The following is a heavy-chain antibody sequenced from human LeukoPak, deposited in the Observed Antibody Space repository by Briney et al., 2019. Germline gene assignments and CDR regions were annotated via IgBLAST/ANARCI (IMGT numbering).Heavy chain of an antibody. D-gene: IGHD2-2*01. CDR3: ARGPQEVYCSSTSCSFFDY. CDR2: IYTSGST. Sequence: SETLSLTCTVSGGSISSYYWSWIRQPAGKGLEWIGRIYTSGSTNYNPSLKSRVTISVDKSKNQFSLKLSSVTAADTAVYYCARGPQEVYCSSTSCSFFDYWGQGTLVTLSS. V-gene: IGHV4-4*07. J-gene: IGHJ4*02. CDR1: GGSISSYY.